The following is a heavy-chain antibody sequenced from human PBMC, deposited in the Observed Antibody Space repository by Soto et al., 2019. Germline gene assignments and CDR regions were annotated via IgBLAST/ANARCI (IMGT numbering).Heavy chain of an antibody. J-gene: IGHJ5*02. V-gene: IGHV4-39*01. CDR3: ARNLLTASNWFDP. D-gene: IGHD3-9*01. Sequence: SETLSLTCTVSGGSISSSSYYWGWIRQPPGKGLEWIGSIYYSGSTYYNPSLKSRVTISVDTSKNQFSLKLSSVTAADTAVYYCARNLLTASNWFDPWGQGTLVTVSS. CDR2: IYYSGST. CDR1: GGSISSSSYY.